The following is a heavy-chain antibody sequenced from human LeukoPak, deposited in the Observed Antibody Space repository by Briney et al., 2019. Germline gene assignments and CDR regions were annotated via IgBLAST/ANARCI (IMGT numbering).Heavy chain of an antibody. CDR1: GFTFSSYA. V-gene: IGHV3-23*01. Sequence: GGSLRLSCAASGFTFSSYAMSWVRQAPEKGLEWVSTISGSGGGTYYADSVKGRFTISRDNSKNTLYLQMNSLRAEDTAVYYCARYRVVVITNKNYYFDYWGQGTLVTVSS. D-gene: IGHD3-22*01. J-gene: IGHJ4*02. CDR3: ARYRVVVITNKNYYFDY. CDR2: ISGSGGGT.